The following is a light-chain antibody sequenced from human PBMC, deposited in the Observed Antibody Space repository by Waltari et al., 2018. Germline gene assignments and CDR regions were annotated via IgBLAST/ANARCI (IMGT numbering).Light chain of an antibody. CDR3: QQYDNLLS. Sequence: DIQMTQSPSSLSASVGDRATITCQASQDISNYLNWYQQKPGKAPKLLIYDASNLETGVPSRFSGSGSGTDFTFTISSLQPEDIATYYCQQYDNLLSFGPGTKVDIK. V-gene: IGKV1-33*01. CDR1: QDISNY. J-gene: IGKJ3*01. CDR2: DAS.